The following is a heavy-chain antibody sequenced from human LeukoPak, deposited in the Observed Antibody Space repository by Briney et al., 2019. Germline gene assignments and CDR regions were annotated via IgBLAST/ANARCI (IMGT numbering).Heavy chain of an antibody. J-gene: IGHJ4*02. V-gene: IGHV4-39*07. D-gene: IGHD6-19*01. CDR1: GGSISSSSYY. CDR2: IYYSGST. CDR3: ARDLSEGRIAVAGHFDY. Sequence: SETLSLTCTVSGGSISSSSYYWGWIRQPPGKGLGWIGSIYYSGSTYYNPSLKSRVTISVDTSKNQFSLKLSSVTAADTAVYYCARDLSEGRIAVAGHFDYWGQGTLVTVSS.